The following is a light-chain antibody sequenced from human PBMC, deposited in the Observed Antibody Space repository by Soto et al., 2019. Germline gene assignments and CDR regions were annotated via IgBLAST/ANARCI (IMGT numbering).Light chain of an antibody. CDR2: EVS. Sequence: QSVLTQPASVSGSPGQSITISCTGTSSDVGGYNYVSWYQQLPGKAPKLLIYEVSNRPSGVSNRFSGSKSGNTASLTISGLQAEDEAHYYCCSSASSDTYVFGTGTKVTVL. CDR3: CSSASSDTYV. J-gene: IGLJ1*01. V-gene: IGLV2-14*01. CDR1: SSDVGGYNY.